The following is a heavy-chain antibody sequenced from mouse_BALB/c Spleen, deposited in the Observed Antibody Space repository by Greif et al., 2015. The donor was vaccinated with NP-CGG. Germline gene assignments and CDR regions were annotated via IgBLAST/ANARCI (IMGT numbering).Heavy chain of an antibody. CDR3: ASVGTPFDY. V-gene: IGHV3-6*02. CDR2: ISYDGSN. CDR1: GYSITSGYY. Sequence: VQLQQSGPGLVKPSQSLSLTCSVTGYSITSGYYWNWIRQFPGNKLEWMGYISYDGSNNYNPSLKNRISITRDTSKNQFFLKLNSVTTEDTATYCCASVGTPFDYWGQGTTLTVSS. J-gene: IGHJ2*01. D-gene: IGHD4-1*01.